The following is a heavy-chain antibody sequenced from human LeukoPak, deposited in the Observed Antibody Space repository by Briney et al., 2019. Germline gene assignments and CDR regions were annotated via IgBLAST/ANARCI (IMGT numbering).Heavy chain of an antibody. CDR1: GYTFNNFG. D-gene: IGHD1-1*01. CDR3: ARVTTVGATRDFDY. Sequence: ASVKVSCTASGYTFNNFGISWLRQAPGQGLEWMAYISPYNTNTNSAQRFQGRISVTKDTSTSTAYMELTRLRSDDTAVFYCARVTTVGATRDFDYWGQGTLVIVSS. J-gene: IGHJ4*02. CDR2: ISPYNTNT. V-gene: IGHV1-18*01.